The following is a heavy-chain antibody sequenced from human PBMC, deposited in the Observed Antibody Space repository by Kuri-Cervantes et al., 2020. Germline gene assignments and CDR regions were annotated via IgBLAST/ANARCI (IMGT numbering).Heavy chain of an antibody. D-gene: IGHD5-12*01. CDR3: ASHSGYATGPPDY. J-gene: IGHJ4*02. CDR1: GFTFSSYS. V-gene: IGHV3-48*01. Sequence: GESLKISCAASGFTFSSYSMNWVRQAPGKGLEWVSYISSSSSTIYYADSVKGRFTISRDNAKNSLYLQMNSLRAEDTVVYYCASHSGYATGPPDYWGQGTLVTVSS. CDR2: ISSSSSTI.